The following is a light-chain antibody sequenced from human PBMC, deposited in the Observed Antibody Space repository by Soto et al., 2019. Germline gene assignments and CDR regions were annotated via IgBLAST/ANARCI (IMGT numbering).Light chain of an antibody. CDR3: QQLNSYPMYT. Sequence: DIQLTQSPSFLSASVGDRVTITCRASQGISSYLAWYQQKPGKAPKLLIYAASTLQSGVPSRFSGSGSGTEFTLPISSLQPEDFATYYCQQLNSYPMYTFGQGTKLEIK. CDR1: QGISSY. CDR2: AAS. J-gene: IGKJ2*01. V-gene: IGKV1-9*01.